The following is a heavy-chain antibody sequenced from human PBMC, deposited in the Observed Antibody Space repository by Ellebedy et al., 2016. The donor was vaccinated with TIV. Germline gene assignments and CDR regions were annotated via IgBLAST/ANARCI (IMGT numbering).Heavy chain of an antibody. J-gene: IGHJ4*02. V-gene: IGHV3-23*01. D-gene: IGHD3-3*01. CDR3: AKSDDFWSGLIDY. CDR2: ISGSGGSI. CDR1: GFTFSNYW. Sequence: GESLKISXAASGFTFSNYWMHWVRQTPGKGLEWVSLISGSGGSIHYADSVKGRFTISRDNSKNTLYLQMNSLRAEDTAVYYCAKSDDFWSGLIDYWGQGTLVTVSS.